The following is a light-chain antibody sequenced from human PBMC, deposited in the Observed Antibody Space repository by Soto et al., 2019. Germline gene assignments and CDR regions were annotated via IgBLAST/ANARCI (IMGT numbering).Light chain of an antibody. Sequence: EIVLTQSPATLSLSPGERATLSCRASQSVSSYLAWYQQKPGQAPRRLIYDASNRATGIPARFSGSGSGTDFTLTISSLEPEDFAVSYCTQRSNWPPYTFGQGTKLEIK. CDR1: QSVSSY. J-gene: IGKJ2*01. CDR2: DAS. CDR3: TQRSNWPPYT. V-gene: IGKV3-11*01.